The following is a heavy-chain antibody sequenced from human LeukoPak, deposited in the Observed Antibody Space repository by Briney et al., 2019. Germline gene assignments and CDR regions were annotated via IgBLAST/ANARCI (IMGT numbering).Heavy chain of an antibody. D-gene: IGHD4-23*01. Sequence: GGSLRLSCAASGFTFSSYAMSWVRQAPGKGLEWVANIKQDGSEKYYVDSVKGRFTISRDNAKNSLYLQMNSLRAEDTAVYYCARVTDPHLTPPVERAFDIWGQGTMVTVSS. CDR2: IKQDGSEK. V-gene: IGHV3-7*01. J-gene: IGHJ3*02. CDR1: GFTFSSYA. CDR3: ARVTDPHLTPPVERAFDI.